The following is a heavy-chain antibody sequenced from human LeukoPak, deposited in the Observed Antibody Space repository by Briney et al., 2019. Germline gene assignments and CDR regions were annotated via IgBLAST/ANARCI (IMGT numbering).Heavy chain of an antibody. CDR2: IYYSGST. CDR1: GGSISSGGYY. CDR3: ARDRDTYYYDSSGFGI. J-gene: IGHJ3*02. V-gene: IGHV4-31*03. Sequence: SETLSLTCTVSGGSISSGGYYWSWIRQHPGKGLEWIGYIYYSGSTYCNPSLKSRVTISVDTSKNQFSLKLSSVTAADTAVYYCARDRDTYYYDSSGFGIWGQGTMVTVSS. D-gene: IGHD3-22*01.